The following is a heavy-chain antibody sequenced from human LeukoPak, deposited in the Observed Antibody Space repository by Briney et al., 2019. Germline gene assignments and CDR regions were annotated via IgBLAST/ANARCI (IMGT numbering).Heavy chain of an antibody. CDR1: GFIFSDYY. V-gene: IGHV3-11*01. CDR2: ISSSGSTI. Sequence: GGSLRLSCEASGFIFSDYYMSWTRQAPGKGLEWVSYISSSGSTIYYADSVKGRFTISRDNARNSLYLQMNSLRAEDTAVYYCARGIDYGENRAYGMDVWGQGTTVTVSS. J-gene: IGHJ6*02. CDR3: ARGIDYGENRAYGMDV. D-gene: IGHD4-17*01.